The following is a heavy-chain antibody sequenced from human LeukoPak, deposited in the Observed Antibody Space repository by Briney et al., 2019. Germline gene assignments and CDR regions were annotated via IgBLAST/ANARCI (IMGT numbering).Heavy chain of an antibody. V-gene: IGHV1-69*02. CDR2: IIPILGIA. CDR3: ANDDYGDWDFDY. D-gene: IGHD4-17*01. CDR1: GGTFSSYT. Sequence: SVKVSCKASGGTFSSYTISWVRQAPGQGLEWMGRIIPILGIANYAQKFQGRVTITANKSTSTAYMELSSLRSEDTAVYYCANDDYGDWDFDYWGQGTLVTVSS. J-gene: IGHJ4*02.